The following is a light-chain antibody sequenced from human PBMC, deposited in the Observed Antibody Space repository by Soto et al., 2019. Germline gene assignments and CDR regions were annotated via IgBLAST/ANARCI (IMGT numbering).Light chain of an antibody. Sequence: AIQVTQSPSSLSASVGDRVTITCRTSQGIRSALGWYQQKPGKVPKLLIYAASTVQSGVPSRFSGSGSGRDFTLTISRLQPEDVAVYYCQQYYSAQTFGQGTKVEV. CDR3: QQYYSAQT. J-gene: IGKJ1*01. V-gene: IGKV1-6*01. CDR2: AAS. CDR1: QGIRSA.